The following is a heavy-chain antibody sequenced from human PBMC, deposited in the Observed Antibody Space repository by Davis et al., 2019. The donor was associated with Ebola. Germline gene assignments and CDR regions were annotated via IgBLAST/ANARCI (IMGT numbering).Heavy chain of an antibody. CDR1: GGSISSGGYY. CDR3: ATWTSRFDF. J-gene: IGHJ4*02. Sequence: MPSETLSLTCTVSGGSISSGGYYWSWIRQHPGKGLEWIGYIYDSRNTYYNPSLKSRLTLSVDTSKNQFSLKLSSVSAADTAVYYCATWTSRFDFWGQGTLVTVSS. CDR2: IYDSRNT. V-gene: IGHV4-31*03. D-gene: IGHD3/OR15-3a*01.